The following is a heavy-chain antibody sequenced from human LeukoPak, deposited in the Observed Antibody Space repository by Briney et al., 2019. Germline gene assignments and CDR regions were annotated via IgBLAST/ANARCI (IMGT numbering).Heavy chain of an antibody. Sequence: QAGGPLRLSCAASGFTFSSYAMHWVRQAPGKGLEWVAVISYDGSNEYYADSVKGRFTISRDNSKNTLYLQMSSLGAEDTAVYYCAKDLRSGWSVGYFDYWGQGTLVTVSS. D-gene: IGHD6-19*01. V-gene: IGHV3-30*18. CDR3: AKDLRSGWSVGYFDY. J-gene: IGHJ4*02. CDR2: ISYDGSNE. CDR1: GFTFSSYA.